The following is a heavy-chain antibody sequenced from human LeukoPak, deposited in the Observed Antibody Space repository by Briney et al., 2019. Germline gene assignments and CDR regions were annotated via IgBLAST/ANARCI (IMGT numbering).Heavy chain of an antibody. D-gene: IGHD6-13*01. J-gene: IGHJ4*02. Sequence: ASVKVSCKASGYTFTGYYMHWVRQAPGQGLEWMGWINPNSGGTNYAQKFQGRVTVTRDTSISTAYMELSRLRSDDTAVYYCARDGLAAAAPSDYWGQGTLVTVSP. CDR3: ARDGLAAAAPSDY. CDR1: GYTFTGYY. CDR2: INPNSGGT. V-gene: IGHV1-2*02.